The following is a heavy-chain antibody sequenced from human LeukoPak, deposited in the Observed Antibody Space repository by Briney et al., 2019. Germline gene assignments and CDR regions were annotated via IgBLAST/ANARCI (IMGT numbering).Heavy chain of an antibody. CDR2: IKSKTDGGTT. V-gene: IGHV3-15*01. CDR3: TTDDTGESDY. CDR1: GFTFSSYW. D-gene: IGHD1-26*01. Sequence: RPGGSLRLSCAASGFTFSSYWMSWVRQAPGKGLEWVGRIKSKTDGGTTDCAAPVKGRFTISRDDSKNTLYLQMNSLKTEDTAVYYCTTDDTGESDYWGQGTLVTVSS. J-gene: IGHJ4*02.